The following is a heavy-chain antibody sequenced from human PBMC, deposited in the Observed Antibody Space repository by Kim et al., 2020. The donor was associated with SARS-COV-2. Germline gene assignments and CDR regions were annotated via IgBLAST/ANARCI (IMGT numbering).Heavy chain of an antibody. D-gene: IGHD2-8*01. V-gene: IGHV4-38-2*02. CDR3: ARVGYCTNGVCYTPAFNI. CDR2: IYHSGST. Sequence: SETLSLTCTVSGYSISSGYYWGWIRQPPGKGLEWIGSIYHSGSTYYNPSLKSRVTISVDTSKNQFSLKLSSVTAADTAVYYCARVGYCTNGVCYTPAFNIWGQGTMVTVSS. CDR1: GYSISSGYY. J-gene: IGHJ3*02.